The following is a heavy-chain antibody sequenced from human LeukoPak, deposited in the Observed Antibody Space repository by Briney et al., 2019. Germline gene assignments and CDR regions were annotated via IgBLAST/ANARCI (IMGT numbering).Heavy chain of an antibody. CDR2: IYHSGST. D-gene: IGHD3-22*01. CDR1: GYSISSGYY. CDR3: ARGDDSSGYYYYYFDY. J-gene: IGHJ4*02. Sequence: SETLSLTCTVSGYSISSGYYWGWIRQPPGKGLEWIGSIYHSGSTYYNPSLKSRVTISVDTSKNQFSLKLSSVTAADTAVYYCARGDDSSGYYYYYFDYWGQGTLVTVSS. V-gene: IGHV4-38-2*02.